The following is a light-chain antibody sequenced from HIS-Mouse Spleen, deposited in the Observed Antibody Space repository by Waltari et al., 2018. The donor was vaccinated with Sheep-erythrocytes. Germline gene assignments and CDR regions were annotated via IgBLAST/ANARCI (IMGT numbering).Light chain of an antibody. J-gene: IGLJ1*01. CDR2: QDS. CDR1: KLGDKY. CDR3: QAWDSSLYV. Sequence: SYELTHPPSVSVSPGQTASITCPGDKLGDKYACWYQEKPGQSPVLVIYQDSKRPSGIPERFSCSNSGNTATLTISGTQAMDEADYYCQAWDSSLYVFGTGTKVTVL. V-gene: IGLV3-1*01.